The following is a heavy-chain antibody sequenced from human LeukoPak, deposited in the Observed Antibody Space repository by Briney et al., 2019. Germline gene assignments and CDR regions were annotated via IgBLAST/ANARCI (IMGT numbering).Heavy chain of an antibody. CDR1: GFTFSSYW. CDR2: INSDGSST. J-gene: IGHJ6*03. D-gene: IGHD6-13*01. V-gene: IGHV3-74*01. Sequence: GGSLRLSCAASGFTFSSYWMHWVRQAPGKGLVWVSRINSDGSSTTYADSVKGRFTISRDNAKNTLYLQMNSLRAEDTAVYYCAKDWGRVAAPLGYYMDVWGKGTTVTVSS. CDR3: AKDWGRVAAPLGYYMDV.